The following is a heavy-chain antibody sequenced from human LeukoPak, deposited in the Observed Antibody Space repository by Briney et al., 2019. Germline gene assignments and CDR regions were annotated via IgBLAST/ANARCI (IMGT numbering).Heavy chain of an antibody. CDR3: ATTRYCNGGSCFALDY. D-gene: IGHD2-15*01. J-gene: IGHJ4*02. CDR1: GFTFSIYS. Sequence: GGSLRLSCAASGFTFSIYSMNWVRQAPGKGLEWVASISGSTTYIYYADSMKGRFTISRDNAKNSLFLRMTSLRAEDTAVYYCATTRYCNGGSCFALDYWGQGTLVTVSS. CDR2: ISGSTTYI. V-gene: IGHV3-21*01.